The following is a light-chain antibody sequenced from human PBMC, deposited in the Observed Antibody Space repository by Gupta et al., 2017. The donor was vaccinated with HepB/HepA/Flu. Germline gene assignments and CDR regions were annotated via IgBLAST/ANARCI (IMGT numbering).Light chain of an antibody. CDR3: QQSYNTPTT. CDR1: QSISSY. CDR2: AAS. V-gene: IGKV1-39*01. Sequence: QMTQSPSSLSASVGDRVTITCRARQSISSYLNWYQQKPGKAPNLLLYAASTLQSGVPSRFSGSGSGTDSALTISSLQPEDFATYYCQQSYNTPTTFGPGTKVDIK. J-gene: IGKJ3*01.